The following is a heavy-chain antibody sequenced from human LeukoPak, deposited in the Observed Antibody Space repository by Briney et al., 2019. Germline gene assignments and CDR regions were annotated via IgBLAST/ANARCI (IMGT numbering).Heavy chain of an antibody. V-gene: IGHV1-2*04. CDR2: INPNSGGT. CDR1: GYTFTGYY. D-gene: IGHD1-26*01. CDR3: ARERRMPATAGSSNFDY. J-gene: IGHJ4*02. Sequence: GASVKVSCKASGYTFTGYYMHWVRQAPGQGLEWMGWINPNSGGTNYAQKFQGWVTMTRDTSISTAYMELSRLRSDDTAVYYCARERRMPATAGSSNFDYWGQGTLVTVSS.